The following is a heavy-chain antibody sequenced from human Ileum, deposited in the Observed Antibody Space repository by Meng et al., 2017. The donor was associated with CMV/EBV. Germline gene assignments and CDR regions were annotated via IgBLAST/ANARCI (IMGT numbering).Heavy chain of an antibody. CDR3: ATAGNYRLDH. V-gene: IGHV3-74*01. Sequence: VEPRGAGGGLVPPGRSLILSGSDSGLSFNDTWMQCGRQTPWRGMVWGSRINPDGGTINYADSVKGRFTISRDNAKNTLYLQMNTLRDEDTAVYYCATAGNYRLDHWGQGTLVTVSS. CDR1: GLSFNDTW. J-gene: IGHJ4*02. CDR2: INPDGGTI. D-gene: IGHD1-7*01.